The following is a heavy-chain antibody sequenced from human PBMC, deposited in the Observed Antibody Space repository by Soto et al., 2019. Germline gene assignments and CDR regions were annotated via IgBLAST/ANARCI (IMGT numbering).Heavy chain of an antibody. CDR2: INTNTGNP. CDR3: ARDDSSGYYLHDAFDI. D-gene: IGHD3-22*01. V-gene: IGHV7-4-1*01. Sequence: GASVKVSCKASGYTFTSYAMNWVRQAPGQGLEWMGWINTNTGNPTYAQGFTGRFVFSLDTSVSTAYLQICSLKAEDTAVYYCARDDSSGYYLHDAFDIWGQGTMVTVSS. J-gene: IGHJ3*02. CDR1: GYTFTSYA.